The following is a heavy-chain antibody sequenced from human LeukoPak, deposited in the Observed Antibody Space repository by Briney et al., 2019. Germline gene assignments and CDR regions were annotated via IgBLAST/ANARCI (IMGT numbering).Heavy chain of an antibody. Sequence: PGGSLRLSCAASGFTFSSYWMSWVRQAPGKGLEWVANIKQDGSEKYYVDSVKGRFTISRDNAKNSLYLQMNSLRAEDTAVYYCARDAKGPYTHLKIAAAGNYFDYWGQGTLVTVSS. J-gene: IGHJ4*02. CDR1: GFTFSSYW. V-gene: IGHV3-7*01. CDR2: IKQDGSEK. D-gene: IGHD6-13*01. CDR3: ARDAKGPYTHLKIAAAGNYFDY.